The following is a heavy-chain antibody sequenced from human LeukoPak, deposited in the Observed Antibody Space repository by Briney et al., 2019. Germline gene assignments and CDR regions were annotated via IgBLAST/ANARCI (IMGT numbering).Heavy chain of an antibody. CDR2: ISYDGSNK. V-gene: IGHV3-30-3*01. J-gene: IGHJ4*02. Sequence: PGRSLRLSCAASGFTFSSYSMHWVRQAPGKGLEWVAVISYDGSNKYYADSVKGRFTISRDNSKNTLYLQMNSLRAEDTAVYYCAREAGEWEPTFDYWGQGTLVTVSS. D-gene: IGHD1-26*01. CDR3: AREAGEWEPTFDY. CDR1: GFTFSSYS.